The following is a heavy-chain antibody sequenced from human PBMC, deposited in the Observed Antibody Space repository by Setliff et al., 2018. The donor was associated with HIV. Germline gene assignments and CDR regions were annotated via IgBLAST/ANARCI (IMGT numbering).Heavy chain of an antibody. CDR1: GFSFGDYV. V-gene: IGHV3-49*04. CDR2: IRSKANGGTT. CDR3: TKREAGAKPFDY. Sequence: LRLSCTASGFSFGDYVMNWVRQAPGKGLEWVGFIRSKANGGTTEYAASVKGRFTISRDDSKSIAYLQMNSLRAEDTALYYCTKREAGAKPFDYWGRGTLVTVSS. D-gene: IGHD1-26*01. J-gene: IGHJ4*02.